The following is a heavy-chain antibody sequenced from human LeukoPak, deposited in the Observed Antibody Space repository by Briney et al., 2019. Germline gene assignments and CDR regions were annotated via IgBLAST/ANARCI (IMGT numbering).Heavy chain of an antibody. D-gene: IGHD3-22*01. V-gene: IGHV3-21*01. CDR1: GFTFSSYS. Sequence: GGSLRLSCAASGFTFSSYSMNWVRQAPGKGLEWVSSISSSSSYIYYADSVKGRFTISRDNAKNSLYLQMNSLRAEDTAVYYCARFSYYYDSRFDYWGRGTLVTVSS. CDR2: ISSSSSYI. J-gene: IGHJ4*02. CDR3: ARFSYYYDSRFDY.